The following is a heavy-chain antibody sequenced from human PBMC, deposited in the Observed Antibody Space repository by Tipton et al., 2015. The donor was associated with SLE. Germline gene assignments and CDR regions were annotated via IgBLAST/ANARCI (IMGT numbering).Heavy chain of an antibody. CDR2: INHSGST. J-gene: IGHJ4*02. V-gene: IGHV4-34*01. CDR1: GGAFSGYY. CDR3: ARGELGIRTFDY. D-gene: IGHD7-27*01. Sequence: TLSLTCAVYGGAFSGYYWGWIRPPPGKGLAWIGEINHSGSTNYKPSLKSRVPISVETSKNQFSRKLSSVTAADTAVYYCARGELGIRTFDYWGQGTLVTVSS.